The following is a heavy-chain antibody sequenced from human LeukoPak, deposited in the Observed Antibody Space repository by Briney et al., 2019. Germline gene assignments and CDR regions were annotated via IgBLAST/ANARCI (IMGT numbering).Heavy chain of an antibody. D-gene: IGHD3-16*01. Sequence: SGGSLRLSCAASGFIVSSYYMSWVCQAPGKGLEWVSIIYNDGRTYYVDSVKGRFTISRDNSKNTVYLQMNSLRVEDTAVYYCARGSTRGGDSDYWGQGTLVTVSS. CDR1: GFIVSSYY. CDR2: IYNDGRT. J-gene: IGHJ4*02. CDR3: ARGSTRGGDSDY. V-gene: IGHV3-53*01.